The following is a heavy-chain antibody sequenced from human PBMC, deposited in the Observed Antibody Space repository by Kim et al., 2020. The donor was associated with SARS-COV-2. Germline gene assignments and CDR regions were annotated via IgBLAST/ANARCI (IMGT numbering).Heavy chain of an antibody. V-gene: IGHV3-21*01. Sequence: DSVKGRFTIYRDNAKNSLYLQMNSLRAEDTAVYYCARDKGEWIQLWFFDYWGQGTLVTVSS. D-gene: IGHD5-18*01. J-gene: IGHJ4*02. CDR3: ARDKGEWIQLWFFDY.